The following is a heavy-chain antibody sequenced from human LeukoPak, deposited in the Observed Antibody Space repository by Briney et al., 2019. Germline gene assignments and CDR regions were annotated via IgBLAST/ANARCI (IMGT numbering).Heavy chain of an antibody. D-gene: IGHD4-17*01. J-gene: IGHJ4*02. V-gene: IGHV1-69*04. CDR3: VREEEDGDHPGY. CDR1: GGTFSSYA. Sequence: SVKVSCKASGGTFSSYAISWVRQAPGQGLEWMGRIIPILGIANYAQKFQGRVTITADKSTSTAYMELSSLRSEGTAVYYCVREEEDGDHPGYWGQGTLVTVSS. CDR2: IIPILGIA.